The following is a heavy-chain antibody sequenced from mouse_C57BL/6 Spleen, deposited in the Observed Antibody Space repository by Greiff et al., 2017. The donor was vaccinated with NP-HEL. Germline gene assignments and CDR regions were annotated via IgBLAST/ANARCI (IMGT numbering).Heavy chain of an antibody. D-gene: IGHD2-5*01. CDR3: ARGGKGIYYSNYDWYFDV. Sequence: QVQLQQSGPELVKPGASVKISCKASGYAFSSSWMNWVKQRPGKGLEWIGRIYPGDGDTNYNGKFKGKATLTADKSSSTAYMQLSSLTSEDSAVYCCARGGKGIYYSNYDWYFDVWGTGTTVTVSS. CDR1: GYAFSSSW. CDR2: IYPGDGDT. V-gene: IGHV1-82*01. J-gene: IGHJ1*03.